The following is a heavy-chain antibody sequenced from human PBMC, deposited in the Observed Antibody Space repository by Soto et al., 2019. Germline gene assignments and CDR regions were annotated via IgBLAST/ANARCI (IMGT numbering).Heavy chain of an antibody. CDR2: ISYDGSNK. Sequence: QVQLVESGGDVVQPGRSLRLSCAASGFTFSSYAMHWVRQAPGKGLEWVAVISYDGSNKYYADSVKGRFTISRDNSKNTLYLQMNSLRAEDTAVYYCARGRWLQIRGYFDYWGQGTLVTVSS. D-gene: IGHD5-12*01. J-gene: IGHJ4*02. CDR3: ARGRWLQIRGYFDY. CDR1: GFTFSSYA. V-gene: IGHV3-30-3*01.